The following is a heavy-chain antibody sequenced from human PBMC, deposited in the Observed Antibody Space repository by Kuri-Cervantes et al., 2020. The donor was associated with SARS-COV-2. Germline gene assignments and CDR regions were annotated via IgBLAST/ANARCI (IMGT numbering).Heavy chain of an antibody. D-gene: IGHD6-6*01. J-gene: IGHJ4*02. CDR2: ISYDGSNK. CDR1: GFTFSSYA. V-gene: IGHV3-30-3*01. CDR3: ARVRDEYSSSSPLGY. Sequence: GGSLRLSCAASGFTFSSYAMHWVRQAPGKGLEWVAVISYDGSNKYYADSVKGRFTISRDNSKNTLYLQMNSLRAEDTAVYYCARVRDEYSSSSPLGYWGQGTLVTVSS.